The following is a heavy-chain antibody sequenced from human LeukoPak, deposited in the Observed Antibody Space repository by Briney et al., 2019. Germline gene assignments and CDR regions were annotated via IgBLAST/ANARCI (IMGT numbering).Heavy chain of an antibody. J-gene: IGHJ4*02. D-gene: IGHD7-27*01. Sequence: KPSETLSLTCTVSGGSISSYHWIWIRQPAGKGLEWIGRINSNGDTVYNPSLKSRATMSLDMTNNQFSLKLSSVTAADTAVYYCARGERLGLDYWGQGTLVTVSS. V-gene: IGHV4-4*07. CDR3: ARGERLGLDY. CDR1: GGSISSYH. CDR2: INSNGDT.